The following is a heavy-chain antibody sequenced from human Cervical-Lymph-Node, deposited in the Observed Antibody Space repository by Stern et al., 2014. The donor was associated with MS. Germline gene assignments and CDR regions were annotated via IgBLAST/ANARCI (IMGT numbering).Heavy chain of an antibody. CDR3: ARDEYYYDSSGYYSLDY. CDR2: ISRYSNFI. D-gene: IGHD3-22*01. CDR1: GFTFSAYT. V-gene: IGHV3-21*01. J-gene: IGHJ4*02. Sequence: VQLVESGGGLVKPGGSLRLSCAASGFTFSAYTMNWVRQVPGKGLEWLSSISRYSNFIYYSDSVKGRFTISRDNAKNSLYLQMNSLRAEDTAVYYCARDEYYYDSSGYYSLDYWGQGTLVTVSS.